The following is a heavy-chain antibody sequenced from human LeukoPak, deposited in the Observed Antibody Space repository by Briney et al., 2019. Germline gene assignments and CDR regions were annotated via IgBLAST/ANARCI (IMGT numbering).Heavy chain of an antibody. V-gene: IGHV1-69*04. CDR3: ARAYSSFDDAFDI. D-gene: IGHD6-19*01. Sequence: GASVKVSCKASGGTFSSYAISWVRQAPGQGLEWMGRIIPILGIANYAQKFQGRVTITADKSTSTAYMELSSLRSKDMAVYYCARAYSSFDDAFDIWGQGTMVTVSS. J-gene: IGHJ3*02. CDR1: GGTFSSYA. CDR2: IIPILGIA.